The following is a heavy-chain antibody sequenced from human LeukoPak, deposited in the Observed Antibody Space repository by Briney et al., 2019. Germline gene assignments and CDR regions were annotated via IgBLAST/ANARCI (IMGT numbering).Heavy chain of an antibody. CDR2: IWSDATNQ. V-gene: IGHV3-33*06. J-gene: IGHJ4*02. CDR3: KDAQRGFDYSNSLEH. D-gene: IGHD4-11*01. CDR1: GFTFSHFG. Sequence: GTSLRLSCEASGFTFSHFGMHWVRQAPGKGLEWVAVIWSDATNQYYGDSVKGRFTISRDSFKKTVSLQMDSLRAEDTAVYYAKDAQRGFDYSNSLEHWGQGSLVTVSS.